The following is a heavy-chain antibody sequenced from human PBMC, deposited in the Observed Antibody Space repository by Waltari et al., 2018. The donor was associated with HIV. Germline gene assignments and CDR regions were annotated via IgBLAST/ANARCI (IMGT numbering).Heavy chain of an antibody. Sequence: EVQLVESGGGLVQPGGSLRLSCVASGFTFSNYDMHWVRQATGKGLDGVSDIGAAGDTYYPVSVKGRFTISRENDKNSVYLQMNSLRPGDTAVYYCARGSPQHGYSYGANAFDIWGQGTMVTVSS. CDR3: ARGSPQHGYSYGANAFDI. J-gene: IGHJ3*02. CDR1: GFTFSNYD. CDR2: IGAAGDT. D-gene: IGHD5-18*01. V-gene: IGHV3-13*01.